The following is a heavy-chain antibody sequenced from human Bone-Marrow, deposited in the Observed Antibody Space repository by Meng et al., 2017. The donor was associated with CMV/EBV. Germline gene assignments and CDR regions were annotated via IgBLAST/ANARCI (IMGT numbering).Heavy chain of an antibody. D-gene: IGHD4-17*01. J-gene: IGHJ6*02. CDR3: ARGNAPYGDYLLCGMDV. CDR1: GGTFSSYA. CDR2: IIPIFGTA. V-gene: IGHV1-69*05. Sequence: SVKVSCKASGGTFSSYAISWVRQAPGQGLEWMGGIIPIFGTANYAQKFQGRVTITTDESTSTAYMELSSLKSEDTAVYYCARGNAPYGDYLLCGMDVWGQGTTVTVSS.